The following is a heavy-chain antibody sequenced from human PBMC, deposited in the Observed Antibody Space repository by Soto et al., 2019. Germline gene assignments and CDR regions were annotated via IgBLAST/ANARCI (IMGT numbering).Heavy chain of an antibody. Sequence: SETLSLTCTVSGGSISSYYWSWIRQPPGKGLEWIGYIYYSGSTNYNPSLKSRVTISVDTSKTQFSVKLSSVTAADTAVYYCARVATVRGVIIRGYNWFDPWGQGTLVTVSS. CDR1: GGSISSYY. J-gene: IGHJ5*02. CDR2: IYYSGST. CDR3: ARVATVRGVIIRGYNWFDP. D-gene: IGHD3-10*01. V-gene: IGHV4-59*01.